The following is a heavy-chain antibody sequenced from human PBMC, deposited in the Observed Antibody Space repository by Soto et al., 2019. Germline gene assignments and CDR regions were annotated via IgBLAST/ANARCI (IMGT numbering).Heavy chain of an antibody. J-gene: IGHJ4*02. CDR3: ARAGTEPHPFDY. CDR1: GGSISIYY. Sequence: SETLSLTCTVSGGSISIYYWSWIRQPPGKGLEWIGYIYYSGSTNYNPSLKSRVTISVDTSKNQFSLKLSSVTAADTAVYYCARAGTEPHPFDYWGQGTLVTVSS. D-gene: IGHD1-1*01. V-gene: IGHV4-59*01. CDR2: IYYSGST.